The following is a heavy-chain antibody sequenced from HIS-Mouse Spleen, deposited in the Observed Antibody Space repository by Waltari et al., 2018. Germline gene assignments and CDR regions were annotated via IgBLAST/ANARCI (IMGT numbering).Heavy chain of an antibody. CDR3: AREIPYSSSWYDWYFDL. CDR2: IYYSGST. V-gene: IGHV4-39*07. D-gene: IGHD6-13*01. Sequence: QLQLQASGPGLVKPSETLSLTCTVPGGPISSSSYYWGRIRQPPGKGLEWIGSIYYSGSTYYNPSLKSRVTISVDTSKNQFSLKLSSVTAADTAVYYCAREIPYSSSWYDWYFDLWGRGTLVTVSS. CDR1: GGPISSSSYY. J-gene: IGHJ2*01.